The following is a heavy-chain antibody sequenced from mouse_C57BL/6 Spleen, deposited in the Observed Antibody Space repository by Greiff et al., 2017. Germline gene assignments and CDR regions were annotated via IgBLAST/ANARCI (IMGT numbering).Heavy chain of an antibody. Sequence: EVKLVESGGDLVKPGGSLKLSCAASGFTFSSYGMSWVRQTPDKRLEWVATISSGGSYTYYPDSVKGRFTISRDNAKNTLYLQMSSLKSEDTAMYYCARHRGEYRYFDVWGTGTTVTVSS. CDR3: ARHRGEYRYFDV. V-gene: IGHV5-6*02. J-gene: IGHJ1*03. D-gene: IGHD2-13*01. CDR1: GFTFSSYG. CDR2: ISSGGSYT.